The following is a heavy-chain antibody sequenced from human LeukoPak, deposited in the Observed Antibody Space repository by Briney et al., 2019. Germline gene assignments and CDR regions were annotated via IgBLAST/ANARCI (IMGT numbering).Heavy chain of an antibody. D-gene: IGHD3-10*01. CDR2: ISSSGSTT. Sequence: GGSLRLSCAASGFAFSNYAINWVRQAPGKGLERVSYISSSGSTTYYADSVKGRFTISRDNAKNSLYLQMNSLRDEDAAVYYCARAPRGADNWFDPWGQGTLVTVSS. J-gene: IGHJ5*02. V-gene: IGHV3-48*03. CDR1: GFAFSNYA. CDR3: ARAPRGADNWFDP.